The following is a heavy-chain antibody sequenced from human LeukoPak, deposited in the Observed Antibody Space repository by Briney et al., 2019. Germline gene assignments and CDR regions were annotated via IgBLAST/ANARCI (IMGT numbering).Heavy chain of an antibody. Sequence: SETLSLTCAVYGGSFSGYYWSWIHQPRGKGLEGIGEINHSGSTNYNPSLKSRVTISVDTSKNQFSLKLSSVTAADTAVYYCARGRGGIAARAGYFQHWGQGTLVTVSS. V-gene: IGHV4-34*01. CDR3: ARGRGGIAARAGYFQH. CDR1: GGSFSGYY. D-gene: IGHD6-6*01. J-gene: IGHJ1*01. CDR2: INHSGST.